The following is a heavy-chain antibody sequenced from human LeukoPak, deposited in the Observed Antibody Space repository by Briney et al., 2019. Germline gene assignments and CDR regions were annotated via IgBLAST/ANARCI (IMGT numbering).Heavy chain of an antibody. CDR3: ARSLLWPTGTFDI. V-gene: IGHV4-34*01. Sequence: SETLSLTCAVYGGSLSGYYWIWIRQPPGKGLEWIGEINHSGSTTYNPSLKSRVALSVDTSRNQVSLKLTSLTAADTAVYLCARSLLWPTGTFDIWGQGTMVAVSS. D-gene: IGHD2-8*02. CDR1: GGSLSGYY. CDR2: INHSGST. J-gene: IGHJ3*02.